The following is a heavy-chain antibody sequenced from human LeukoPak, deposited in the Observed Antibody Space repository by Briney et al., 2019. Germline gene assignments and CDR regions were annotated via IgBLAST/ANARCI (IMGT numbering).Heavy chain of an antibody. V-gene: IGHV3-23*01. CDR1: EFSFSSYA. J-gene: IGHJ4*02. Sequence: WGSLRLSCAASEFSFSSYAMSWVRQAPGQGLEWVSSISDSGGSTYYADSMKGRFTISRDNSKNSLYLQMNSLRVEDTAVYYCARHYYHGSGHGGYWGQGTLVTVSS. CDR2: ISDSGGST. CDR3: ARHYYHGSGHGGY. D-gene: IGHD3-22*01.